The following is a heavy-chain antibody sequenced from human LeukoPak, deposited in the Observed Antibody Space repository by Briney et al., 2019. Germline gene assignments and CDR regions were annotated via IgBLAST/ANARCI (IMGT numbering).Heavy chain of an antibody. CDR2: ISRNSGSI. V-gene: IGHV3-9*01. CDR3: ARGGIASSGRGDYYFDY. D-gene: IGHD6-19*01. CDR1: GFTFDDYA. Sequence: GRSLRLSCAASGFTFDDYAMHWVWQAPGKGLEWVSGISRNSGSIGYADSVKGRFPISRDNAKNTLYLQMNSPRTEDTAFVYWARGGIASSGRGDYYFDYWGQGTLVTVSS. J-gene: IGHJ4*02.